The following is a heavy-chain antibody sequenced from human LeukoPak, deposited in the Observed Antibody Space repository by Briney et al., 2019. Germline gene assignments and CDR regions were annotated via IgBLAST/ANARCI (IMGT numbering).Heavy chain of an antibody. V-gene: IGHV4-59*08. D-gene: IGHD3-22*01. CDR1: GGSISSYY. CDR2: IYYSGST. J-gene: IGHJ4*02. Sequence: PSETLSLTCTVSGGSISSYYWSWIRQPPGKGLEWIGYIYYSGSTYYNPSLKSRVTISVDTSKNQFSLKLSSVTAADTAVYYCARTPSGFPIDYWGQGTLVTVSS. CDR3: ARTPSGFPIDY.